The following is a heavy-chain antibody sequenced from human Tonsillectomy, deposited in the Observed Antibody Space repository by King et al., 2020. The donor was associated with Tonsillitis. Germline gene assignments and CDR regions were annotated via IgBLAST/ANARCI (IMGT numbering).Heavy chain of an antibody. CDR1: GFTFSSYA. CDR3: ARGDGNYFDY. CDR2: ISYDGSNK. Sequence: QLVQSGGGVVQPGRSLRLSCAASGFTFSSYALHWVRQSPGKGLEWVAVISYDGSNKYYADSVKGRFTISRDNSKNTVHLQMNSLRVDDTAVYYCARGDGNYFDYWGQGTLVTVSS. J-gene: IGHJ4*02. V-gene: IGHV3-30*01. D-gene: IGHD2-21*02.